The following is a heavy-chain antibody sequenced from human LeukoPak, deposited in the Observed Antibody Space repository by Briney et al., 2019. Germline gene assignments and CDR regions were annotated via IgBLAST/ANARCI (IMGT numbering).Heavy chain of an antibody. D-gene: IGHD2-8*01. CDR2: IYYSGST. V-gene: IGHV4-59*01. Sequence: SETLSLTCTVSGGSISSYYWSWIRQPPGKGLEWIGYIYYSGSTNYNPSLKSRVTISVDTSKNQFSLKLSSVTAADTAVYYCAAEYCTNTICTDAFDIWGQGTMVTVSS. CDR1: GGSISSYY. J-gene: IGHJ3*02. CDR3: AAEYCTNTICTDAFDI.